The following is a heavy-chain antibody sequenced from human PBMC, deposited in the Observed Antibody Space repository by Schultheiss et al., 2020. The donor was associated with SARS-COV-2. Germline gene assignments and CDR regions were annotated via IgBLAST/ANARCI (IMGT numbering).Heavy chain of an antibody. Sequence: SETLSLTCALYGGSFSGYSWTWIRQPPGKGLEWIGYIYHSGSTYYNPSLKSRVTISVDTSKNQFSLKLSSVTAADTAVYYCARGGRAVVIAIRRVGLWFDPWGQGTLVTVSS. D-gene: IGHD2-21*01. CDR1: GGSFSGYS. CDR3: ARGGRAVVIAIRRVGLWFDP. J-gene: IGHJ5*02. V-gene: IGHV4-34*01. CDR2: IYHSGST.